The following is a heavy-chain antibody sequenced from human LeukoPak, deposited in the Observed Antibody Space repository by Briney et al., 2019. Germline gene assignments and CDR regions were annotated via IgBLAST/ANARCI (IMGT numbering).Heavy chain of an antibody. J-gene: IGHJ1*01. V-gene: IGHV3-23*01. CDR2: ISGSGGST. Sequence: GGSLRLSCAASGFTFSSYAMSWVRQAPGKGLEWVSAISGSGGSTYYADSVKGRFTISRDNSKNTLYLQMNSLRAEDTAVYYCAKDGRFLEWLFGYFQHWGQGTLVTVSS. CDR3: AKDGRFLEWLFGYFQH. D-gene: IGHD3-3*01. CDR1: GFTFSSYA.